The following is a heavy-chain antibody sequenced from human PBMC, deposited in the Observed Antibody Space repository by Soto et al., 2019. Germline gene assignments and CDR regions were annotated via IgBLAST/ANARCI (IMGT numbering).Heavy chain of an antibody. V-gene: IGHV4-30-4*01. CDR3: ARDHYVYDILTGYGYYYGMDV. D-gene: IGHD3-9*01. CDR2: IYYSGST. J-gene: IGHJ6*02. Sequence: ASETLSLTCTVSGGSIISGDYYWSWIRQPPGKGLEWIGYIYYSGSTYYNPSLKSRVTISVDTSKNQFSLKLSSVTAADTAVYYCARDHYVYDILTGYGYYYGMDVWGQGTTVTVSS. CDR1: GGSIISGDYY.